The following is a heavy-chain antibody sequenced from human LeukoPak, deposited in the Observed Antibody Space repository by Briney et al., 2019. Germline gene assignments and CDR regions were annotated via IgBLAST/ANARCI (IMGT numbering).Heavy chain of an antibody. CDR3: ARLPTPAARLDFDY. CDR1: GYTFTSYG. V-gene: IGHV1-18*01. Sequence: ASVKVSCKASGYTFTSYGISWVGQALGQGLEWMGWISAYNGNTNYAQKLQGRVTMTTDTFTSTAYMELRSLRSDDTAVYYCARLPTPAARLDFDYWGQGTLVTVSS. CDR2: ISAYNGNT. J-gene: IGHJ4*02. D-gene: IGHD6-6*01.